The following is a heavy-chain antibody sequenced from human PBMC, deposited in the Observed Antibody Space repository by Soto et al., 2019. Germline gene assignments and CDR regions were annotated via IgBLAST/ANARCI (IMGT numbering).Heavy chain of an antibody. CDR3: AGPGPNYFWSLAY. CDR2: IYHSGST. J-gene: IGHJ4*02. Sequence: SETLSRTCTLSCGSLTSDYWSWIRQSPGKGLEWIGYIYHSGSTDYNPPIKSRLTISVDTSKKQFSLSLSSVTAADTAVYYCAGPGPNYFWSLAYWGPGTLVTVSS. CDR1: CGSLTSDY. D-gene: IGHD3-16*01. V-gene: IGHV4-59*01.